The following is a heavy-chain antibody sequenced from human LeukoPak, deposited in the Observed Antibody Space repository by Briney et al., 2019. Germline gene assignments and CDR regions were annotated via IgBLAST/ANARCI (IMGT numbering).Heavy chain of an antibody. CDR1: GGSISSYY. CDR3: ARETSLAGFASGLGFNY. J-gene: IGHJ4*02. V-gene: IGHV4-59*12. CDR2: IYYSGST. Sequence: SETLSLTCTVSGGSISSYYWSWIRQPPGKGLEWIGYIYYSGSTNYNPSLKSRVTISVDTSKNQFSLKLSSVTAADTAVYYCARETSLAGFASGLGFNYWGQGNLVTVSS. D-gene: IGHD6-19*01.